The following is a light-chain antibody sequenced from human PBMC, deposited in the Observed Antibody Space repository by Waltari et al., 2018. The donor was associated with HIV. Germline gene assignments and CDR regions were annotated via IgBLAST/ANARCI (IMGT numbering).Light chain of an antibody. CDR2: STS. J-gene: IGLJ3*02. CDR3: LLYYGGAQV. CDR1: TAAVTSVYY. V-gene: IGLV7-43*01. Sequence: QTVVTQEPSLTVSPGGTVTFTCASSTAAVTSVYYSNWFQQKPGQPPRALIYSTSNQHTWTPVPFSGSLLGGKAALTLSGVQPEDEAEYYCLLYYGGAQVFGGGTKLTVL.